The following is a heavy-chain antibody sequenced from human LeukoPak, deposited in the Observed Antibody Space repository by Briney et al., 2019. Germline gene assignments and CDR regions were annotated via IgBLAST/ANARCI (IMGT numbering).Heavy chain of an antibody. CDR2: IYYSGST. CDR3: ARLLGNYSFDY. CDR1: GGSISSSSYY. V-gene: IGHV4-39*01. Sequence: PSETLSLTCTVSGGSISSSSYYSGWIRQPPGKGLEWIGSIYYSGSTYYNPSLKSRVTISVDTSKNQFSLKLSSVTAADTAVYYCARLLGNYSFDYWGQGTLVTVSS. D-gene: IGHD4-23*01. J-gene: IGHJ4*02.